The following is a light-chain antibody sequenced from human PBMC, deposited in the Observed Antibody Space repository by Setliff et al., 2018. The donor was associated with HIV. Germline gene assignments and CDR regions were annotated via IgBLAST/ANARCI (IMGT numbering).Light chain of an antibody. J-gene: IGLJ1*01. CDR2: DVI. V-gene: IGLV2-11*01. CDR1: TSDVGGYNF. Sequence: QSVLTQPRSVSWSPGQSVTISCTGTTSDVGGYNFVSWYQHHPGTAPKLMIYDVIKRPSGVPDRFSGSKSGNTASLTISGLQAEDEADYYCCSYAGSHTFVFGTGTKVTVL. CDR3: CSYAGSHTFV.